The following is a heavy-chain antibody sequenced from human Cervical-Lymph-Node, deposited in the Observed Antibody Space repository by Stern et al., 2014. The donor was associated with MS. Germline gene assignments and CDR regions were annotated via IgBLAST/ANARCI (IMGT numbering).Heavy chain of an antibody. CDR2: ISYDGAKK. D-gene: IGHD4-17*01. J-gene: IGHJ3*01. CDR3: ARYDNGAHEGAFDV. Sequence: VQLVESGGGVVQPGTSLRLSCATSGFTFRSYPFHWVRQAPGKGLEWLTLISYDGAKKYYAASVKGRFTISRDNTKNTLYLHINSLRSEDTAVYYCARYDNGAHEGAFDVWGQGTMVTVS. V-gene: IGHV3-30*04. CDR1: GFTFRSYP.